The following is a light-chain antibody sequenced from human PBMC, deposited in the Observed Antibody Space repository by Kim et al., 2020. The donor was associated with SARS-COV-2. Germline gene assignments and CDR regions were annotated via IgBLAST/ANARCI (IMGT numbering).Light chain of an antibody. J-gene: IGLJ2*01. Sequence: GQRVTISCPETTPNMGNNFVSWYQHVPGTAPNLLIYDNSDRPSGIPDRFAGSKSGTSATLGISGLQTGDEAEYYCGTWDSSLSAVVLGGGTQLTVL. CDR3: GTWDSSLSAVV. CDR2: DNS. V-gene: IGLV1-51*01. CDR1: TPNMGNNF.